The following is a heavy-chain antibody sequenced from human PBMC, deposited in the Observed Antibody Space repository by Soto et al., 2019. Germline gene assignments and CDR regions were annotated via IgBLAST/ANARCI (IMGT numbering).Heavy chain of an antibody. CDR2: IYHSGST. CDR3: ARGAIVVVPAVMFNSYYYYYYMDG. CDR1: SGSISSSNW. D-gene: IGHD2-2*01. V-gene: IGHV4-4*02. Sequence: SETLSLTCAVSSGSISSSNWWSWVRQPPGKGLEWIGEIYHSGSTNYNPSLKSRVTISVDKSKNQFSLKLSSVTAADTAVYYCARGAIVVVPAVMFNSYYYYYYMDGWGKGIMVTVAS. J-gene: IGHJ6*03.